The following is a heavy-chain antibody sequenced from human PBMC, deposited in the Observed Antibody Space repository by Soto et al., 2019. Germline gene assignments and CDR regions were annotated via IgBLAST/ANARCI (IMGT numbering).Heavy chain of an antibody. CDR3: ASLSYGDVYFDY. J-gene: IGHJ4*02. V-gene: IGHV1-69*13. Sequence: SVKVSCKASGGTFSSYAISWVRQAPGQGLEWMGGIIPIFGTANYAQKFQGRVTITADESTSTAYMELSSLRSEDTAVYYCASLSYGDVYFDYWGQGTLVTVSS. CDR1: GGTFSSYA. CDR2: IIPIFGTA. D-gene: IGHD4-17*01.